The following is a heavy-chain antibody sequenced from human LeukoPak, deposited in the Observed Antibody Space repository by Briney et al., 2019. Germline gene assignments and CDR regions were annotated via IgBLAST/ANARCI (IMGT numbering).Heavy chain of an antibody. J-gene: IGHJ4*02. D-gene: IGHD1-26*01. CDR1: GGSISSYY. CDR2: IYYSGST. CDR3: ARGGRVVGATSVDY. Sequence: PSETLSLTCTVSGGSISSYYWSWIRQPPGKGLEWIGYIYYSGSTNYNPSLKSRVTISVDTSKNQFSLKLSSVTAADTAVYYCARGGRVVGATSVDYWGQGTLVTVSS. V-gene: IGHV4-59*12.